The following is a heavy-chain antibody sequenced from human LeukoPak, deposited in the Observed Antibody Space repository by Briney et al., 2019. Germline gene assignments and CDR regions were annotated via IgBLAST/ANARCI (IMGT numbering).Heavy chain of an antibody. CDR2: VRYDESTK. CDR3: ARVGGWLRGAYYWFDP. CDR1: GFTFSNYG. D-gene: IGHD5-12*01. V-gene: IGHV3-30*02. Sequence: PGGSLRLSCAASGFTFSNYGMHWVRQAPGKGLEWVAFVRYDESTKFYADSVKGRFTISRDNSKTTLYLQMNSLRAEDTAVNYCARVGGWLRGAYYWFDPWGQGTLVTVSS. J-gene: IGHJ5*02.